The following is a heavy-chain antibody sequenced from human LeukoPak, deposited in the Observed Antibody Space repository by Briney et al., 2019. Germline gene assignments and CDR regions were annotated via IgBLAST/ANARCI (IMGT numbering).Heavy chain of an antibody. CDR3: ARGRVVKNPNDILTGH. Sequence: GASVKVSCKASGYTFAGYYMHWVRQAPGQGLEWMGWINPNGGDTNYPQKFQGRVTMTTDTSITTAYMELSGLRSDDTALYYCARGRVVKNPNDILTGHWGQGTLVTVSS. V-gene: IGHV1-2*02. CDR1: GYTFAGYY. CDR2: INPNGGDT. J-gene: IGHJ4*02. D-gene: IGHD3-9*01.